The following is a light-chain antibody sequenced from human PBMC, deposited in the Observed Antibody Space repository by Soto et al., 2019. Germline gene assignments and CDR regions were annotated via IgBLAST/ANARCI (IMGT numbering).Light chain of an antibody. J-gene: IGKJ5*01. Sequence: DIQMTQSQSYLSASLGDRVTITCQASQNINNYLNWYQQKPGRAPKLLIYDASNLEAGVPSRFRGSGSGTDFTFTISRLQPEDIATYYCQQYENLPTFGQGTRLE. CDR2: DAS. CDR3: QQYENLPT. V-gene: IGKV1-33*01. CDR1: QNINNY.